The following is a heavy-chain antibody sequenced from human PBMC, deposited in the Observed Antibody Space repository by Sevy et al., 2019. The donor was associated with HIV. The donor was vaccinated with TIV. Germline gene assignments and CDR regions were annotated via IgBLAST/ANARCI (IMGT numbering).Heavy chain of an antibody. CDR3: AHRQRDYYDSSGYYFDY. J-gene: IGHJ4*02. CDR2: IYWDDDK. CDR1: GFSLSTSGVG. V-gene: IGHV2-5*02. Sequence: SGPTLVNPTQTLTLTCTFSGFSLSTSGVGVGWIRQPPGKALEWLALIYWDDDKRYSPSLKSRLTITKDTSKNQVVLTMTIMDPVDTATYYCAHRQRDYYDSSGYYFDYWGQGTLVTVSS. D-gene: IGHD3-22*01.